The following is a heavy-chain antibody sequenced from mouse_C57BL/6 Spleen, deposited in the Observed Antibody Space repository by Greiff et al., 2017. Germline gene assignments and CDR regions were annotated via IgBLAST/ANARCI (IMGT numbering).Heavy chain of an antibody. CDR1: GYTFTSYW. D-gene: IGHD2-4*01. J-gene: IGHJ2*01. Sequence: QVQLKQPGAELVKPGASVKLSCKASGYTFTSYWMHWVKQRPGRGLEWIGRIDPNSGGTKYNEKFKSKATLTVDKPSSTAYMQLSSLTSEDSAVYYCARLIYYDYGTGSDYWGQGTTLTVSS. V-gene: IGHV1-72*01. CDR3: ARLIYYDYGTGSDY. CDR2: IDPNSGGT.